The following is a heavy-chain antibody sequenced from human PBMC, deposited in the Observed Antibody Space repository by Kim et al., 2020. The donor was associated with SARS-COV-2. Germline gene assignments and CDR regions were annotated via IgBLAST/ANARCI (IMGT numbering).Heavy chain of an antibody. CDR1: GYTFTSYG. V-gene: IGHV1-18*01. J-gene: IGHJ4*02. CDR3: ARAYYDFWSGYYIDY. CDR2: ISAYNGNT. Sequence: ASVKVSCKASGYTFTSYGISWVRQAPGQGLEWMGWISAYNGNTNYAQKLQGRVTMTTDTSTSTAYMELRSQRTDDTAVYYCARAYYDFWSGYYIDYWGQGTLVTVSS. D-gene: IGHD3-3*01.